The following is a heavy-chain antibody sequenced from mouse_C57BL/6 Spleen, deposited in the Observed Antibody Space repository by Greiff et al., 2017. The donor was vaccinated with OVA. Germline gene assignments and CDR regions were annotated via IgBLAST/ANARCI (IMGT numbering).Heavy chain of an antibody. V-gene: IGHV1-15*01. D-gene: IGHD2-4*01. CDR3: TRRGLRREAWFGY. CDR1: GYTFTDYE. CDR2: IDPETGGT. Sequence: VQLQQSGAELVRPGASVTLSCKASGYTFTDYEMHWVKQTPVHGLEWIGAIDPETGGTAYNQKFKGKAILTADKSSSTAYMELRSLTSEDSAVYYCTRRGLRREAWFGYWGQGTLVTVSA. J-gene: IGHJ3*01.